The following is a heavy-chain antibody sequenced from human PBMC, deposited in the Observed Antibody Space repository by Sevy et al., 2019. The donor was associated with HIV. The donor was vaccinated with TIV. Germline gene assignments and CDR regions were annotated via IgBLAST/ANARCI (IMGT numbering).Heavy chain of an antibody. J-gene: IGHJ4*02. D-gene: IGHD3-9*01. V-gene: IGHV3-21*01. CDR3: VRGDGGDVLTGLNPFGY. CDR1: GFTLSSYT. CDR2: ISTTSSNI. Sequence: GGSLRLSCAGSGFTLSSYTMNWVRQTPGKGLEWVSSISTTSSNIYYTDSVEGRFTISRDNAKNSLSLQMNSLRAEGTGGYYCVRGDGGDVLTGLNPFGYWGQGALVTVSS.